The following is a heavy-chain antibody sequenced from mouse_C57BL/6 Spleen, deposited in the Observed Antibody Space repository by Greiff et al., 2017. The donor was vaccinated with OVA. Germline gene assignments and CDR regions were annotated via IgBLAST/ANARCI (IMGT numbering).Heavy chain of an antibody. CDR3: ARWGDYYGSRVDY. D-gene: IGHD1-1*01. CDR1: GYSFTGYY. Sequence: EVQLQESGPELVKPGASVKISCKASGYSFTGYYMNWVKQSPEKSLEWIGEINPSTGGTTYNQKFKAKATLTVDKSSSTAYMQLKSLTSEDSAVYYCARWGDYYGSRVDYWGQGTTLTVSS. V-gene: IGHV1-42*01. CDR2: INPSTGGT. J-gene: IGHJ2*01.